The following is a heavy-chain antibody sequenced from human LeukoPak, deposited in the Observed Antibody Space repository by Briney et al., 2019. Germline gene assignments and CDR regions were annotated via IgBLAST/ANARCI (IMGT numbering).Heavy chain of an antibody. D-gene: IGHD5-24*01. V-gene: IGHV1-18*01. CDR3: ARTLGGMTVERATGLDL. CDR1: GYTFSTHG. Sequence: ASVKVSCKSSGYTFSTHGVTWVRQAPGQGLEWMGWISAYGGNTNYAQKFQDRVTMTTHTSTSTAYMELRSLTSDDTAVYYCARTLGGMTVERATGLDLWGRGTLVTVSS. CDR2: ISAYGGNT. J-gene: IGHJ2*01.